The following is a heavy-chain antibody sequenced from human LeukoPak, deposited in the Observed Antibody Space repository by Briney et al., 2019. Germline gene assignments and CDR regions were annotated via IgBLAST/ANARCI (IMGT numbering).Heavy chain of an antibody. J-gene: IGHJ4*02. CDR2: INQDESVK. Sequence: GGALRLSCSASGFTFSTSWMSWVRQAPGKGLEWVANINQDESVKYYVDSVKGRFTISRDNAKNSLYVQVSSLRAEDTALYYCARDWFTRLGELSPDRAFDYWGQGTLVTVSS. CDR3: ARDWFTRLGELSPDRAFDY. CDR1: GFTFSTSW. D-gene: IGHD3-16*02. V-gene: IGHV3-7*03.